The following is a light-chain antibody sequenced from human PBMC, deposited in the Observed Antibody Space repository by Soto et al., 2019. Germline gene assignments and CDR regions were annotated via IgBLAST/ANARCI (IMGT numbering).Light chain of an antibody. CDR3: QQLNSYPVLT. J-gene: IGKJ4*01. V-gene: IGKV1-9*01. CDR2: AAS. Sequence: DIQLTQSPSFLSASVGDRVTITCRASQGISSYLACYQQKPGKAPKLLIYAASTLQSGVPSRFSGSRSGTEFTLTISSLQPEDFATYYCQQLNSYPVLTFCGGTKVEIK. CDR1: QGISSY.